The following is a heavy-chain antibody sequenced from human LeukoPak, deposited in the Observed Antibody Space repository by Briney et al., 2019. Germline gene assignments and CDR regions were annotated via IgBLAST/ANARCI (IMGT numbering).Heavy chain of an antibody. CDR1: GGSFSGYY. CDR2: INHSGST. Sequence: PSETLSLTCAVYGGSFSGYYWSWIRQPPGKGLEWIGEINHSGSTNYNPSLKSRVTISVDTSKNQFSLKLSSVTAADTAVYYCARDLGYSSGWPWGYYYYYYMDVWGKGTTVTVSS. D-gene: IGHD6-19*01. J-gene: IGHJ6*03. CDR3: ARDLGYSSGWPWGYYYYYYMDV. V-gene: IGHV4-34*01.